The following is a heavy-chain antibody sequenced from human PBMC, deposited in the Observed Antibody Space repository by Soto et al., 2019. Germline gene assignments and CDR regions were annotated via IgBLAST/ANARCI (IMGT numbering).Heavy chain of an antibody. V-gene: IGHV1-69*13. D-gene: IGHD6-13*01. CDR1: GGIFSSYA. CDR2: IIPIFGTA. CDR3: ARSYSSSWYRGGPPRYRFDY. J-gene: IGHJ4*02. Sequence: SVKVSCKASGGIFSSYAISWVRQAPGQGLEWMGGIIPIFGTANYAQKFQGRVTITADESTSTAYMELSSLRSEDTAVYYCARSYSSSWYRGGPPRYRFDYWGQGTLVTVSS.